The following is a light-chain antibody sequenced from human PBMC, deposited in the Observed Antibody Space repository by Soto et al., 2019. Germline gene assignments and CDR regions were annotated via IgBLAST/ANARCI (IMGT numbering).Light chain of an antibody. J-gene: IGKJ1*01. CDR2: DAS. Sequence: DIQMPQSPSSLSASVGDRVAITCRASQGISNYLAWYQQKPGKVPKLLIYDASTVQSGVPSRFSGSGSGTDFTLTISSLQPEDVATYYCQRYNSAQWTFGQGTKVEIK. CDR1: QGISNY. CDR3: QRYNSAQWT. V-gene: IGKV1-27*01.